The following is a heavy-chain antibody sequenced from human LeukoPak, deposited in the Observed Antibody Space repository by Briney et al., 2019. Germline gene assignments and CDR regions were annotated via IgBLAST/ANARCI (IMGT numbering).Heavy chain of an antibody. CDR2: ISSSGNTI. Sequence: GGSLRLSCAASGFTFSSYEMNWVRQAPGKGLEWVSYISSSGNTIYYADSVKGRFTISRDNAKNSLYLQMNSLRAEDTAVYYCARVNDYGDYGDFQHWGQGTLVTVSS. J-gene: IGHJ1*01. CDR1: GFTFSSYE. D-gene: IGHD4-17*01. CDR3: ARVNDYGDYGDFQH. V-gene: IGHV3-48*03.